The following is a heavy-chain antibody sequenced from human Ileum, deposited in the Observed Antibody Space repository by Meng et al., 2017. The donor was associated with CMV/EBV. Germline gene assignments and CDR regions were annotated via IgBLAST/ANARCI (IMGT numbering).Heavy chain of an antibody. J-gene: IGHJ4*02. CDR1: GGSLSSGSHY. V-gene: IGHV4-61*02. Sequence: QARLQESGPRLVKPSQTLSLSCTVSGGSLSSGSHYWSWIRQSAGKGLEWIGRIHTSGSTNYNPSLESRVTISIDTSRNQFSLKLTSVTAADTAVYFCARGKAVGTGHWGQGTLVTVSS. CDR2: IHTSGST. CDR3: ARGKAVGTGH. D-gene: IGHD6-13*01.